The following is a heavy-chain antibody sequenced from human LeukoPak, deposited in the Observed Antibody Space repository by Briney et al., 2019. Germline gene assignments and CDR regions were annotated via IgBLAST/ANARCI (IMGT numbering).Heavy chain of an antibody. J-gene: IGHJ4*02. CDR1: GFTFSTYG. V-gene: IGHV3-23*01. Sequence: GGSLRLSCAASGFTFSTYGMNWVRQAPGKGLEWVSAISGSGGSTYYADSVKGRFTISRDNSKNTLYLQMNSLRAEDTAVYYCAKTPDIVVVVAAREVLNYFDYWGQGTLVTVSS. D-gene: IGHD2-15*01. CDR2: ISGSGGST. CDR3: AKTPDIVVVVAAREVLNYFDY.